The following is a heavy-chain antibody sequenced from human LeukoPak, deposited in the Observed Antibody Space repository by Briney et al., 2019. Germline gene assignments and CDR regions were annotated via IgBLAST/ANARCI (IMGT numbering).Heavy chain of an antibody. CDR3: ARSMQLSGTYGRANDH. Sequence: SETLSLTPALYLGSPSGVNPGSGSHPPREGLGWSGEIHHSGGTNYNPSLESRVTMSVDTAKNQVSLRLRSVSFADTAVYYCARSMQLSGTYGRANDHWGQGTLVTVSS. V-gene: IGHV4-34*01. D-gene: IGHD1-26*01. J-gene: IGHJ4*02. CDR1: LGSPSGVNP. CDR2: IHHSGGT.